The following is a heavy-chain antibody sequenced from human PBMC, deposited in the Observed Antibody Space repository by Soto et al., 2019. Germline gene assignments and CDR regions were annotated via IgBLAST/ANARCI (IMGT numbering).Heavy chain of an antibody. V-gene: IGHV1-69*08. Sequence: QVQLVQSGAEVKKPGSSVKVSCKDSGGTFSSYTISWVRQAPGQGLEWMGRIIPILGIANYAQKFQGRVTITADKSTSTAYMKLSSLRSEDTAVYYCAKDVVVVGFDPWGQGTLVTVSS. J-gene: IGHJ5*02. CDR2: IIPILGIA. CDR1: GGTFSSYT. D-gene: IGHD2-15*01. CDR3: AKDVVVVGFDP.